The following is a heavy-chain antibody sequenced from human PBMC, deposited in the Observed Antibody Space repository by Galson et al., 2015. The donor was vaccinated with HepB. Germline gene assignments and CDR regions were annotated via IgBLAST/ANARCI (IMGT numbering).Heavy chain of an antibody. V-gene: IGHV1-69*13. D-gene: IGHD6-13*01. J-gene: IGHJ6*02. CDR3: ARDSSTGPVHYYGMDV. CDR2: IIPIFGTA. Sequence: SVKVSCKASGGTFSSYAISWVRQAPGQGLEWMGGIIPIFGTANYAQKFQGRVTITADESTSTAYMELSSLRSEDTAVYYCARDSSTGPVHYYGMDVWGQGTTVTVSS. CDR1: GGTFSSYA.